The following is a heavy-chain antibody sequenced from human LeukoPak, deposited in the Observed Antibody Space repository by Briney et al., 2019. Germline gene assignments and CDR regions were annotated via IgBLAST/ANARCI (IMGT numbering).Heavy chain of an antibody. D-gene: IGHD5-24*01. V-gene: IGHV3-7*05. CDR2: IKEDGSEK. J-gene: IGHJ5*02. CDR3: ARASKPWLQLT. Sequence: HPGGSLRLSCAASGFTFSNYWMIWVRQAQGQGLEWAGNIKEDGSEKRYADSVRGRFTISRDNAQTSIYLQMNSLRAEDTAVYYCARASKPWLQLTWGQGTLVTVSS. CDR1: GFTFSNYW.